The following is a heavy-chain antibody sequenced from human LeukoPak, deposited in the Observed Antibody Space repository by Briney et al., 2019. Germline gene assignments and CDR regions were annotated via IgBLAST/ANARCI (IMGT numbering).Heavy chain of an antibody. V-gene: IGHV5-51*04. D-gene: IGHD3-9*01. Sequence: GESLLICCKGSGYSFTSYWFGGGRRQPGKSVEGLGVSAAGDSDHRYSPSFQGQATTSADKPNSTAYLQCRSLKDSDTAMYYCASSEYDSLTSYDFDYWGQGTLVTVSS. CDR1: GYSFTSYW. CDR2: SAAGDSDH. J-gene: IGHJ4*02. CDR3: ASSEYDSLTSYDFDY.